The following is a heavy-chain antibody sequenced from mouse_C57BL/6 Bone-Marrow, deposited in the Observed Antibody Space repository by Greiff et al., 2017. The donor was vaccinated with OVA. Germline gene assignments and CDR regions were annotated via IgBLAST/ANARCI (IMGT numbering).Heavy chain of an antibody. Sequence: EVKLVESGGGLVQPGGSIKLSCVASGFTFSNYWMNWVRQSPEKGLEWVAQIRLKTDNYATHYAVSVKGRFTISSDDSKSSVYLQMNYLRAENTGVYYCTGTFCFAYWRQGTLVSFS. CDR1: GFTFSNYW. CDR3: TGTFCFAY. J-gene: IGHJ3*01. CDR2: IRLKTDNYAT. V-gene: IGHV6-3*01.